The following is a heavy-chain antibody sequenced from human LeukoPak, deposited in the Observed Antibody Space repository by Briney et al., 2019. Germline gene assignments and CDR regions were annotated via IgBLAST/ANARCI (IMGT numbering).Heavy chain of an antibody. CDR3: AKGLWGYDFWSGYYDY. V-gene: IGHV3-23*01. Sequence: PGGSLRLSCAASGFTFSSYAMTWVRQAPGKGLEWVSAISGSGGSTYYADSVKGRFTISRDNSENMLYLQMNSLRAEDTAVYYCAKGLWGYDFWSGYYDYWGQGTLVTVSS. CDR2: ISGSGGST. J-gene: IGHJ4*02. CDR1: GFTFSSYA. D-gene: IGHD3-3*01.